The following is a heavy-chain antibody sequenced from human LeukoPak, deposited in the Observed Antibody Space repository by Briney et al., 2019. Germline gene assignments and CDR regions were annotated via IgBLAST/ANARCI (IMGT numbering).Heavy chain of an antibody. D-gene: IGHD3-10*01. J-gene: IGHJ4*02. CDR2: IRQDGNEK. V-gene: IGHV3-7*01. Sequence: GGSLRLSCAASGFTFNRNWMHWVRQAPGKGLEWVANIRQDGNEKYYVDSVKGRFTISRDNAENSLYLQMSSLRVEDTAVYYCARKDYDSGSLADYWGQGTLVTVSS. CDR1: GFTFNRNW. CDR3: ARKDYDSGSLADY.